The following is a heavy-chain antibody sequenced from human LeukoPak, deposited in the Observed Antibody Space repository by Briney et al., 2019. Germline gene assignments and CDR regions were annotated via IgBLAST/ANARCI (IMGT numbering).Heavy chain of an antibody. Sequence: SETLSLTCTVSGYSISSGYYWGWIRPPPGKGLEGMGSIYHSGSNYYNPALRRGVTISVDTSKNQFSLKLSSVTAADTAVYYCARDSSGYYYSTTHFDYWGQGTLVTVSS. CDR2: IYHSGSN. J-gene: IGHJ4*02. CDR3: ARDSSGYYYSTTHFDY. D-gene: IGHD3-22*01. CDR1: GYSISSGYY. V-gene: IGHV4-38-2*02.